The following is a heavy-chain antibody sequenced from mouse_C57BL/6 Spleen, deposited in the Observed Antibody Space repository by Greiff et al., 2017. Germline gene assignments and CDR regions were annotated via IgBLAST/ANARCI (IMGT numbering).Heavy chain of an antibody. V-gene: IGHV3-6*01. J-gene: IGHJ4*01. CDR2: ISYDGSN. Sequence: DVKLQESGPGLVKPSQSLSLTCSVTGYSITSGYYWNWIRQFPGNKLEWMGYISYDGSNNYNPSLKNRISITRDTSKNQFFLKLNSVTTEDTATYYCARGYDGYSRAYYYAMDYWGQGTSVTVSS. CDR1: GYSITSGYY. D-gene: IGHD2-3*01. CDR3: ARGYDGYSRAYYYAMDY.